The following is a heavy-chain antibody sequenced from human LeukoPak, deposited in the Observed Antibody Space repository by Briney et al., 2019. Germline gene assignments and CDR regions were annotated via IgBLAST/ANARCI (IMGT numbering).Heavy chain of an antibody. CDR1: GFTFSSYW. Sequence: GGSLRLSCAASGFTFSSYWMHWVRQAPGKGLVWVSRINSDGSSTSYADSVKGRFTISRDNSKNTLYLQMNSLRAEDTAVYYCAKEFTGSPPYYFDYWGQGTLVTVSS. J-gene: IGHJ4*02. CDR3: AKEFTGSPPYYFDY. CDR2: INSDGSST. D-gene: IGHD1-26*01. V-gene: IGHV3-74*01.